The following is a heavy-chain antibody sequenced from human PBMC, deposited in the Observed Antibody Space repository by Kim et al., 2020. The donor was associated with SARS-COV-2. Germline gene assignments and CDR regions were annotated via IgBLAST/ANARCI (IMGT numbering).Heavy chain of an antibody. CDR2: ISGSGGST. CDR3: AKEGMISPYGMDV. V-gene: IGHV3-23*01. D-gene: IGHD3-16*01. J-gene: IGHJ6*02. Sequence: GGSLRLSCAASGFTFSRYAMRWVRQAPGKGLEWVSGISGSGGSTYYADSVKGRFTISRDNSKNRLYLQMNNLRAEDTAVYYCAKEGMISPYGMDVWGRGTTVTVSS. CDR1: GFTFSRYA.